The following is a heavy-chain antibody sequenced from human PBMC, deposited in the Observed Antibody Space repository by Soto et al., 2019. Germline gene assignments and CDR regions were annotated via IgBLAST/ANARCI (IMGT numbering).Heavy chain of an antibody. V-gene: IGHV4-4*02. J-gene: IGHJ4*02. CDR3: ARVHYGAAVDY. Sequence: QVQLQESGPGLVKPSGTLSLTCAVSGGSISSSNWWSWVRQPPGKGREWIGEIYHSGSTNFNPALKSRVTVSVEKSKHQFTLKLSPVTAADAAVDDCARVHYGAAVDYWGQGTLVSAS. CDR2: IYHSGST. CDR1: GGSISSSNW. D-gene: IGHD4-17*01.